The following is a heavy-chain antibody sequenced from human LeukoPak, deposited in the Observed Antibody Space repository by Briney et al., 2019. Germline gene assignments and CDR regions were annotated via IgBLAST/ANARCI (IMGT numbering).Heavy chain of an antibody. V-gene: IGHV4-59*08. Sequence: SETLSLTCTVSGGSINSYNWNWIRQPPGKGLEWIGYISYNGSPDYNPSFKSRVTMSVDTSQSQFSLRLSSVTAADTAVYYCARFRGTSSWHQEVFDYWGQGAPVTVSS. CDR2: ISYNGSP. CDR3: ARFRGTSSWHQEVFDY. D-gene: IGHD2-15*01. CDR1: GGSINSYN. J-gene: IGHJ4*02.